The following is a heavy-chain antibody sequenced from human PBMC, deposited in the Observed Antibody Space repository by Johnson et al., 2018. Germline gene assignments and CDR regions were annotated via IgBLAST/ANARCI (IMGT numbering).Heavy chain of an antibody. J-gene: IGHJ1*01. CDR2: ISYDESNK. CDR1: GFTFSTYA. Sequence: QVQLVESGGGVVQPGRSLRLSCAASGFTFSTYAMHWVRQAPGKGLEWVSVISYDESNKDYADSVKGRFTITSDNSKNTLYLEMNSLRVEDTAVYYCAKDDRPTLRPAAYFQHWGQGTLVTVSS. D-gene: IGHD2-15*01. CDR3: AKDDRPTLRPAAYFQH. V-gene: IGHV3-30*18.